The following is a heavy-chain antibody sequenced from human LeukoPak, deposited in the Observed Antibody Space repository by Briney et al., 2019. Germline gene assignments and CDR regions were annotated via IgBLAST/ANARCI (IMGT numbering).Heavy chain of an antibody. J-gene: IGHJ5*02. D-gene: IGHD1-26*01. CDR2: INPSGGST. CDR3: ARDNSVGDTAWWFDP. V-gene: IGHV1-46*01. Sequence: ASVKVSCKASGYTFTNYYMRWVRQAPGQGLEWMGMINPSGGSTSYAQKFQGRVTMTRDMSTSTDYMELISLRSEDTAVYYCARDNSVGDTAWWFDPWGQGTLVTVSS. CDR1: GYTFTNYY.